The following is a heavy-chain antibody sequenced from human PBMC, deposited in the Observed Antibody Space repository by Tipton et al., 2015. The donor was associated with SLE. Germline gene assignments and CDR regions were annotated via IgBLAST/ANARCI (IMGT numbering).Heavy chain of an antibody. V-gene: IGHV4-59*11. CDR2: IYYSGST. CDR3: ARAYSSGWHRYYYYYMDV. J-gene: IGHJ6*03. D-gene: IGHD6-19*01. Sequence: TLSLTCTVSGGSISSHYWSWIRQPPGKGLEWIGYIYYSGSTNYNPSLKSRVTISVDKSKNQFSLKLSSVTAADTAVYYCARAYSSGWHRYYYYYMDVWGKGTTVTVSS. CDR1: GGSISSHY.